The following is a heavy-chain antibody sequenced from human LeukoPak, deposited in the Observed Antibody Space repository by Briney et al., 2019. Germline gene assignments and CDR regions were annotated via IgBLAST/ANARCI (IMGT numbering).Heavy chain of an antibody. CDR3: ARQYSSSSKVFDY. D-gene: IGHD6-6*01. J-gene: IGHJ4*02. Sequence: SETLSLTCTVSGGSISSYYWSWIRRPPGKGLEWIGYIYYSGSTNYNPSLKSRVTISVDTSKNQFSLKLSSVTAADTAVYYCARQYSSSSKVFDYWGQGTLVTVSS. CDR2: IYYSGST. CDR1: GGSISSYY. V-gene: IGHV4-59*01.